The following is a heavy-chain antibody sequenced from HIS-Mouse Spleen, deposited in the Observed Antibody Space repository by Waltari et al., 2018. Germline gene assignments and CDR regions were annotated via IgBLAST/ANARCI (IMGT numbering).Heavy chain of an antibody. CDR1: GGSISSSSYY. CDR2: SYYSGRT. Sequence: QLQLQESGPGLVKPSETLSLTCTVSGGSISSSSYYWGWIRQPPGKGLEWIGRSYYSGRTDYNPSRKSRVTISVDTSKNQFSLKLSSVTAADTAVYYCAREIPYSSSWYDWYFDLWGRGTLVTVSS. J-gene: IGHJ2*01. V-gene: IGHV4-39*07. CDR3: AREIPYSSSWYDWYFDL. D-gene: IGHD6-13*01.